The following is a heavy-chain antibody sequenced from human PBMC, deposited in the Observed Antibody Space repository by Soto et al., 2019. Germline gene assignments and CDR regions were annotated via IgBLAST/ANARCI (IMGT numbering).Heavy chain of an antibody. J-gene: IGHJ6*02. D-gene: IGHD2-15*01. Sequence: QVQLVESGGGVVQPGGSLRLSCTTSGFTFNTYGMHWVRQAPGKGLERVAIIWYDGSNKYYADYVKGRFTISRDNSKNTLYLQMNSLRAEDTALYYCARADCTGAYCYSWPFNYGVDVWGQGTTVTVSS. CDR3: ARADCTGAYCYSWPFNYGVDV. CDR1: GFTFNTYG. CDR2: IWYDGSNK. V-gene: IGHV3-33*08.